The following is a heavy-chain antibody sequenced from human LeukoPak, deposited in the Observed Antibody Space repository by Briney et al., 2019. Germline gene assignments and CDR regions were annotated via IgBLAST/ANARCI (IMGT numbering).Heavy chain of an antibody. D-gene: IGHD5-18*01. V-gene: IGHV4-61*01. CDR1: GGSVSSGSYY. CDR3: ASGRFSYGYPYYFDY. Sequence: SETLSLTCTVSGGSVSSGSYYWSWIRRPPGKGLEWIGYIYYSGSTNYNPSLKSRVTISVEPSNNQFSLKLSSVTAADTAVYYCASGRFSYGYPYYFDYWGQGTLVTVSS. J-gene: IGHJ4*02. CDR2: IYYSGST.